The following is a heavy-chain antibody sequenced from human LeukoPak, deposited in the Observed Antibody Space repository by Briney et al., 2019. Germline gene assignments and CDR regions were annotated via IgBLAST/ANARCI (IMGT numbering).Heavy chain of an antibody. CDR1: GGSISSYY. D-gene: IGHD3-22*01. V-gene: IGHV4-4*07. CDR2: IYTSGST. J-gene: IGHJ3*02. CDR3: AREGSGYYYAPGAFDI. Sequence: SETLSLTCTVSGGSISSYYWSWIRQPAGKGPEWIGRIYTSGSTNYNPSLKSRVTMSVDTSKNQFSLKLSSVTAADTAVYYCAREGSGYYYAPGAFDIWAKGQWSPSLQ.